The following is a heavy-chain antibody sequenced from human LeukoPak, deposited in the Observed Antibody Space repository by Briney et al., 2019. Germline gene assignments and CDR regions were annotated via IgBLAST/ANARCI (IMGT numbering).Heavy chain of an antibody. CDR2: IYSGGST. J-gene: IGHJ3*02. V-gene: IGHV3-66*01. D-gene: IGHD5-24*01. CDR3: AREGRWLQWIDAFDI. Sequence: GGSLRLSCAASGFTVSSNYMSWVRQAPGKGLEWVSVIYSGGSTYYADSVKGRFTISRDNSKNTLYLQMNSLRAEDTAVYYCAREGRWLQWIDAFDIWGQGTMVTVSS. CDR1: GFTVSSNY.